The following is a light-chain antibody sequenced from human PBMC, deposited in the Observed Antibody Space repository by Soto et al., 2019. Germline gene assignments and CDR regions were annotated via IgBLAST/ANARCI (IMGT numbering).Light chain of an antibody. CDR2: KAS. CDR1: QSINIW. J-gene: IGKJ1*01. CDR3: QQYNVYWT. Sequence: DIQMTQSPSTLPASVGDRVTITCRASQSINIWLAWYQQKPGRAPKLLIYKASILESGVPSRFSGSGSGTEFTLTISSLQPDDFATYYCQQYNVYWTFGQGTKVDIK. V-gene: IGKV1-5*03.